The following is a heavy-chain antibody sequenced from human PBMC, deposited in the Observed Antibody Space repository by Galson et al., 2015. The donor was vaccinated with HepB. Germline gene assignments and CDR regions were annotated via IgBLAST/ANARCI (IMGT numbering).Heavy chain of an antibody. J-gene: IGHJ4*02. D-gene: IGHD7-27*01. Sequence: SLRLSCAASGFTFNDYNMIWVRQAPGKGLEWVSSINSDSTYIYYADSVRGRFTISRDNAKNSLYLQMNSLRVEDTAIYYCARDPPLGAPFDYWGQGTLDTVSS. V-gene: IGHV3-21*01. CDR3: ARDPPLGAPFDY. CDR1: GFTFNDYN. CDR2: INSDSTYI.